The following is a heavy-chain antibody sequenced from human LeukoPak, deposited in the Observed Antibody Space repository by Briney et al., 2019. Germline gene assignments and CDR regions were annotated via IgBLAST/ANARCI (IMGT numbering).Heavy chain of an antibody. Sequence: PGGSLRLSCAASGFTFDDYTMHWVRQAPGKGLEWVSLISWDGGSTYYADSVKGRFTISRDNSKNSLYLQMNSLRTEDTALYYCAKGRDGYNIIDYWGQGTLVTVSS. CDR1: GFTFDDYT. D-gene: IGHD5-24*01. CDR2: ISWDGGST. CDR3: AKGRDGYNIIDY. V-gene: IGHV3-43*01. J-gene: IGHJ4*02.